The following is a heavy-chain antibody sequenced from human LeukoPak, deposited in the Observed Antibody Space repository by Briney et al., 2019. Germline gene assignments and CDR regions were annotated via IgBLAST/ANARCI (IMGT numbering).Heavy chain of an antibody. CDR3: ASYYYDSSVLFDY. D-gene: IGHD3-22*01. J-gene: IGHJ4*02. CDR2: IKQDGSEK. Sequence: QTGGSLRLSCAASGFTFSSNWMSWVRQAPGKGLEWVANIKQDGSEKYYVDSVKGRFTISRDNAKNSLYLKMNSLRAEDTAVYYCASYYYDSSVLFDYWGQGTLVTVSS. V-gene: IGHV3-7*01. CDR1: GFTFSSNW.